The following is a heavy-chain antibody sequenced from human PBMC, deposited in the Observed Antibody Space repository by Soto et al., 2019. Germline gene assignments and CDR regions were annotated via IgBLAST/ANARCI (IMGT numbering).Heavy chain of an antibody. Sequence: EVQLVESGGGLVQPGGSLRLSCAASGFTFSSYSMNWVRQAPGKGLEWVSYISSSSSTIYYADSVKGRFTISRDNAKNLLYLEMNRQSAEDTAVYYCAREKWELGDYWGQGTLVTVSS. J-gene: IGHJ4*02. V-gene: IGHV3-48*01. CDR3: AREKWELGDY. CDR1: GFTFSSYS. CDR2: ISSSSSTI. D-gene: IGHD1-26*01.